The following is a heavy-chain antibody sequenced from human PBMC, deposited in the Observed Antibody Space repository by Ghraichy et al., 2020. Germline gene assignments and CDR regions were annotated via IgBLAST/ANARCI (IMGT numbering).Heavy chain of an antibody. V-gene: IGHV4-59*08. CDR3: ARQRYFDY. CDR2: IYYSGST. Sequence: SQTLSLTCTVSGGSISSYYWSWIRQPPGKGLEWIGYIYYSGSTNYNPSLKSRVTISVDTSKNQFSLKLSSVTAADTAVYYCARQRYFDYWGQGTLVTVSS. CDR1: GGSISSYY. J-gene: IGHJ4*02.